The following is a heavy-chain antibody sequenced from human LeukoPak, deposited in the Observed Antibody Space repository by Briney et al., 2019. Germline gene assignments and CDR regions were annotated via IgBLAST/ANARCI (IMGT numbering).Heavy chain of an antibody. CDR3: ASFNTYSSGWYDY. J-gene: IGHJ4*02. Sequence: GGSLRLSCAASGFTFSSYSMNWVRQAPGKGLEWVSSISSSSSYIYYPDSVKGRVTISRDNAKNSLYLQMNSLRAEDTAVYYCASFNTYSSGWYDYWGREPWSPSPQ. CDR2: ISSSSSYI. V-gene: IGHV3-21*01. D-gene: IGHD6-19*01. CDR1: GFTFSSYS.